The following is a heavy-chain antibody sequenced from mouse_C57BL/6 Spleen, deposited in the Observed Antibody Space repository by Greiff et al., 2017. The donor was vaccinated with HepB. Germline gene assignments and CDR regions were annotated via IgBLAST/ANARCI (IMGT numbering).Heavy chain of an antibody. J-gene: IGHJ1*03. D-gene: IGHD1-1*01. Sequence: EVQLVESEGGLVQPGSSMKLSCTASGFTFSDYYMAWVRQVPEKGLEWVANINYDGSSTYYLDSLKSRFIISRDNAKNILYLQMSSLKSEDTATYYCARADYGRRLYFDVWGTGTTVTVSS. CDR1: GFTFSDYY. V-gene: IGHV5-16*01. CDR3: ARADYGRRLYFDV. CDR2: INYDGSST.